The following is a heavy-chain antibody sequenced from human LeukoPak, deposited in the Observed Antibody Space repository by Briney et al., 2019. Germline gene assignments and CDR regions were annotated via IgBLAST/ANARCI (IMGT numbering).Heavy chain of an antibody. CDR3: ARDLTISYAFDI. J-gene: IGHJ3*02. CDR2: IYSGGST. V-gene: IGHV3-66*02. Sequence: GGSLRLSCAASGFTVSSNYMSWVRQAPGKGLEWVSVIYSGGSTYYADSVKGRFTISRDNSKNTLYLQMNSLRAEDTAVYYCARDLTISYAFDIWGQGTMATVSS. D-gene: IGHD3-3*01. CDR1: GFTVSSNY.